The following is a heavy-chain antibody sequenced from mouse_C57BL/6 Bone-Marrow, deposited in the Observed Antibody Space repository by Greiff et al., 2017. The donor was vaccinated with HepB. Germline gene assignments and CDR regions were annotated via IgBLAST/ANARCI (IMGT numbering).Heavy chain of an antibody. CDR3: ARFGGH. CDR2: ISSGSSTI. Sequence: VKLVESGGGLVKPGGSLKLSSAASGFTFSDYGMHWVRQAPEKGLERVAYISSGSSTIYYADTVKGRFTISRYNAKKTLCLQMTSLRSEDTAMYYCARFGGHWGQGTLVTVAA. CDR1: GFTFSDYG. J-gene: IGHJ3*02. V-gene: IGHV5-17*01.